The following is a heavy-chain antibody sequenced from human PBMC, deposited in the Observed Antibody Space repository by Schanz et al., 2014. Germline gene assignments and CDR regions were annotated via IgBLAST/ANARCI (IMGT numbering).Heavy chain of an antibody. V-gene: IGHV3-11*05. CDR2: VSSNNIYT. D-gene: IGHD2-21*01. CDR1: GFTFSDYY. CDR3: ARDEGRDGYNLAFDV. J-gene: IGHJ3*01. Sequence: QVQLVESGGGLVKPGGSLRLSCTASGFTFSDYYMTWIRQAPGKGLEWVSYVSSNNIYTKYADSVKGRFTISRDNSKNTLFLQMNSLRADDTAIYFCARDEGRDGYNLAFDVWGQGTLVTVSS.